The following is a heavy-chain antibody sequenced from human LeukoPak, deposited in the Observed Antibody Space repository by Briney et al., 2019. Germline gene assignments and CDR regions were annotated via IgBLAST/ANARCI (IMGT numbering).Heavy chain of an antibody. CDR3: ARDGTPIYSSGWVYMDV. J-gene: IGHJ6*04. Sequence: GGSLRLSCAASGFSFSSYEMNWVRQAPGKVLEWIAYISASGTLTHYADSVEGRFTISRDNTKNSAYLQRNRLRGEDTAVYYCARDGTPIYSSGWVYMDVWGKGTTVTISS. D-gene: IGHD6-25*01. CDR1: GFSFSSYE. CDR2: ISASGTLT. V-gene: IGHV3-48*03.